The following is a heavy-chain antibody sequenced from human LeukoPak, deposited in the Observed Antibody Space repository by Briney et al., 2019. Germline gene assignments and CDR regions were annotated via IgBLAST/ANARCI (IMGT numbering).Heavy chain of an antibody. D-gene: IGHD2/OR15-2a*01. V-gene: IGHV3-74*01. CDR3: ARDWFHAIDY. Sequence: GGSLRLSCAASGFTFSDTWMHWVRQAPGEGLVWVSRIRSDGSDTRYAESVKGRFTISRDNAKNTLYLQMNSLRAEDTAVYYCARDWFHAIDYWGQGTLITVSS. CDR2: IRSDGSDT. J-gene: IGHJ4*02. CDR1: GFTFSDTW.